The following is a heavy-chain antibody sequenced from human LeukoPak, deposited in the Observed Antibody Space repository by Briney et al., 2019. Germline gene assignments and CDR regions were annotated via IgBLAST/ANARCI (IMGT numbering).Heavy chain of an antibody. D-gene: IGHD6-19*01. Sequence: ESGGSLRPSCAASGFTFSSYAMSWVRQAPGKGLEWVSAISGSGGSTYYADSVKGRFTISRDNSKNTLYLQMNSLRAEDTAVYYCAKDFQWLGTFDYWGQGTLVTVSS. CDR1: GFTFSSYA. CDR3: AKDFQWLGTFDY. V-gene: IGHV3-23*01. CDR2: ISGSGGST. J-gene: IGHJ4*02.